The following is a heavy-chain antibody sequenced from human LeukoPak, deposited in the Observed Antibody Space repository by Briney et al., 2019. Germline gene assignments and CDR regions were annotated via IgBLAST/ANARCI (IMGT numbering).Heavy chain of an antibody. D-gene: IGHD6-19*01. CDR3: ARVNTAVAGIDY. V-gene: IGHV4-61*02. CDR2: IYTSGST. J-gene: IGHJ4*02. Sequence: PSETLSLTCTVSGGSISSGSYYWSWIRQPAGKGLEGIGRIYTSGSTNYNPSLKSRVTISVDTSKNQFSLKLSSVTAADTAVYYCARVNTAVAGIDYWGQGTLVTVSS. CDR1: GGSISSGSYY.